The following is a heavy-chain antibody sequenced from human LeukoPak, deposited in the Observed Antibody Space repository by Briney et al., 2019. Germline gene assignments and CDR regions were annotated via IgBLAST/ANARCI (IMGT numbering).Heavy chain of an antibody. Sequence: GGSLRLSCAASGFTFSSYAMSWVRQAPGKGLEWVSAISGSGGSTYYAGSVKGRFTISRDNSKNTLYLQMNSLRAEDTAVYYCAKDPSIVVVTTFDYWGQGTLVTVSS. V-gene: IGHV3-23*01. CDR1: GFTFSSYA. D-gene: IGHD3-22*01. CDR2: ISGSGGST. J-gene: IGHJ4*02. CDR3: AKDPSIVVVTTFDY.